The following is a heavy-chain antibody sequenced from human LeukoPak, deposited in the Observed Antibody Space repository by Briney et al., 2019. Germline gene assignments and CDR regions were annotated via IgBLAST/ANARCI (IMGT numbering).Heavy chain of an antibody. V-gene: IGHV3-48*02. D-gene: IGHD2-21*02. CDR1: GFTSSSYS. J-gene: IGHJ3*02. CDR2: ISSGSSTI. CDR3: ARENIVVVTAIRDAFDI. Sequence: PGGSLRLSCAASGFTSSSYSMNWVRQAPGKGLEWVSYISSGSSTIYHADSVKGRFTISRDNAKNSLCLQMNSLRDEDTAVYYCARENIVVVTAIRDAFDIWGQGTMVTVPS.